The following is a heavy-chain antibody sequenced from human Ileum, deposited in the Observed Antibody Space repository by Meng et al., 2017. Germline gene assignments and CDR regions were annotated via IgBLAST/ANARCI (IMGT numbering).Heavy chain of an antibody. CDR1: GFTFNNYA. CDR2: IGLDRVT. J-gene: IGHJ6*02. Sequence: GGSLRLSCAASGFTFNNYAMSWVRQAPGKGLEWVSAIGLDRVTHHSDTVKGRFTISRDHSGSPLYLQMDSLRAEDTAVYYCARYQYDRSNFYGLDVWGQGTTVTVSS. D-gene: IGHD3-22*01. CDR3: ARYQYDRSNFYGLDV. V-gene: IGHV3-23*01.